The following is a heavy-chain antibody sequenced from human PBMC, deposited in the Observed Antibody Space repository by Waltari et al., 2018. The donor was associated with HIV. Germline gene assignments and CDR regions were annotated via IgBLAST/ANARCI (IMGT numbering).Heavy chain of an antibody. Sequence: QEQLVQSGAEVKKPGSSVKVSCQASGGTFRSNAISWVRQAPGHGLEWMGGIILILGATNYAQKFHGRLTINADESTGTGYMELSNLTFEDTAVYYCARGSSGSYRWFDPWGHGTLVTVSS. CDR1: GGTFRSNA. J-gene: IGHJ5*02. D-gene: IGHD1-26*01. CDR2: IILILGAT. V-gene: IGHV1-69*01. CDR3: ARGSSGSYRWFDP.